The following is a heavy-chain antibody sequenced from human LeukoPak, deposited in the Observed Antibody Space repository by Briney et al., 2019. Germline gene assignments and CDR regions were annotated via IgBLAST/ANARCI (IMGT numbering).Heavy chain of an antibody. J-gene: IGHJ4*02. Sequence: ASVKVSCKASGYTLTSYDINCVRQATGQGLEWMGWMNPNSGNVGYAQKFQGRVTMTRNTSTSTVYMELSSLRSEDTAVYYCARGYGDYPYYFDYWGQGTLVTVSS. CDR2: MNPNSGNV. D-gene: IGHD4-17*01. V-gene: IGHV1-8*01. CDR1: GYTLTSYD. CDR3: ARGYGDYPYYFDY.